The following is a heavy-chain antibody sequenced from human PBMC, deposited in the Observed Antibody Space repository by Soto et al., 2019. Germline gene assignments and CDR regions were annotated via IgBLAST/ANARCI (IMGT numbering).Heavy chain of an antibody. CDR2: ITGSGGTT. D-gene: IGHD3-3*02. CDR1: GFTFSNYA. Sequence: GGSLRLSCAASGFTFSNYAMNWVCQAPGKGLEWVSGITGSGGTTFYADSVKGRFTISRDNSKKTVYLQMSSVRADDMAVYYCAKEYTSISKGSFDYWGQGALVTVSS. V-gene: IGHV3-23*01. CDR3: AKEYTSISKGSFDY. J-gene: IGHJ4*02.